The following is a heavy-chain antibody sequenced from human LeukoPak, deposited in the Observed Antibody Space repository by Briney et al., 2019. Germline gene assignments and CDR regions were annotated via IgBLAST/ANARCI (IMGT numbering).Heavy chain of an antibody. CDR3: ATDIGNSEGDFDL. CDR2: INPHSGVT. D-gene: IGHD4-23*01. V-gene: IGHV1-2*02. J-gene: IGHJ2*01. CDR1: GYTFTDYY. Sequence: ASVKVSCKASGYTFTDYYMHWVRQAPGLGLEWRGWINPHSGVTNYAQNFQGRVTVTRDTAISTAYMELSSLRSDDTAVYYCATDIGNSEGDFDLWGRGTLVTVSS.